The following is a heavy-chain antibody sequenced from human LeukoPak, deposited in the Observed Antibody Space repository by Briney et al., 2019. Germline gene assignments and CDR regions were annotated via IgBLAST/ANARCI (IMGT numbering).Heavy chain of an antibody. CDR2: MYYSGST. D-gene: IGHD5-24*01. CDR3: ARHFDRDGYKSNAFDI. CDR1: GGSFSSSRYY. V-gene: IGHV4-39*01. J-gene: IGHJ3*02. Sequence: SETLSLTCTVSGGSFSSSRYYWSWIRQPPGKGLEWIGSMYYSGSTYYNASLRSRVTTSVDTSKNQFSLKLCSVTAADTAVYYCARHFDRDGYKSNAFDIWGQGTMVTVSS.